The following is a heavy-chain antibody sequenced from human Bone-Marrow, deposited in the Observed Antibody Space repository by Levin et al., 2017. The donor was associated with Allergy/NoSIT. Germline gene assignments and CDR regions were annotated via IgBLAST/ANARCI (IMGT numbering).Heavy chain of an antibody. D-gene: IGHD3-16*02. J-gene: IGHJ4*02. V-gene: IGHV4-59*01. Sequence: SQTLSLTCTISGGSISSSYWSWIRQSPGKGLEWIGYVSHSGSTNYHPSLKSRVTISVDTSKNQLSLNLDSVTAAETAVYYCARQYVWGNDRYFDHWGQGTLVTVSS. CDR3: ARQYVWGNDRYFDH. CDR1: GGSISSSY. CDR2: VSHSGST.